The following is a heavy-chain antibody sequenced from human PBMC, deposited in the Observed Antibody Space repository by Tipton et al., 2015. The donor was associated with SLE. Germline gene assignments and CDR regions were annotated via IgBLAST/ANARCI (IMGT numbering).Heavy chain of an antibody. J-gene: IGHJ6*02. CDR3: AKDLLKDA. CDR2: INSDGSST. D-gene: IGHD2-15*01. Sequence: SLRLSCAASGFTVSSNYMSWVRQAPGKGLVWVSRINSDGSSTSYADSVKGRFTISRDNAKNSLYLQMNSLRAEDTAVYYCAKDLLKDAWGQGTTVTVSS. V-gene: IGHV3-74*01. CDR1: GFTVSSNY.